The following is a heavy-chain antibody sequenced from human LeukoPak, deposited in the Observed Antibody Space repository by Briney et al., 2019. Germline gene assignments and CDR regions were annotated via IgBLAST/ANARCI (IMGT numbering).Heavy chain of an antibody. V-gene: IGHV4-4*02. CDR2: IFHSGST. J-gene: IGHJ4*02. CDR3: ASVALSSFDY. Sequence: PSETLSLTCVVSGGSISNNKWWTWVRQPPGKGLEWIGEIFHSGSTKYNPSLKSRVTISVDKSKNQFSLKLSSVTAADTAVYYCASVALSSFDYWGRGTLVTVSS. CDR1: GGSISNNKW. D-gene: IGHD2-21*01.